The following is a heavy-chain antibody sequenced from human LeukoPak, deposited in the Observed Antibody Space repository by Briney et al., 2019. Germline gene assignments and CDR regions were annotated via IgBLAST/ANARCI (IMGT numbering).Heavy chain of an antibody. CDR1: GGTFTIYA. V-gene: IGHV1-69*04. J-gene: IGHJ4*02. D-gene: IGHD3-10*01. CDR2: MVPILGIA. CDR3: ARDHYYGSGSYYNY. Sequence: GASVTLSFTASGGTFTIYANSWVRQAPGQGLERMGRMVPILGIANYAQKFQGRVTITADKSTSTAYMELSSLRSEDTAVYYCARDHYYGSGSYYNYWGQGTLVTVSS.